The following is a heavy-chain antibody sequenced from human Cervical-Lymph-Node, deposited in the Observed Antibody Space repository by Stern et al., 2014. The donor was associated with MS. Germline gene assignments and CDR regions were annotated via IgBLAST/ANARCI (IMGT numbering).Heavy chain of an antibody. CDR3: ARLTRTWTAVSPTGYFDY. Sequence: EVQLVQSGAEVKKPGESLKIPCKGSGYNFNNYWIAWVRQMPGKGLEWMGIIYPGDSDTRYSPSFQGHVTISVDKSISTAYVQWSSLKASDTAMYYCARLTRTWTAVSPTGYFDYWGQGTLVTVSS. J-gene: IGHJ4*02. CDR2: IYPGDSDT. CDR1: GYNFNNYW. D-gene: IGHD1-14*01. V-gene: IGHV5-51*01.